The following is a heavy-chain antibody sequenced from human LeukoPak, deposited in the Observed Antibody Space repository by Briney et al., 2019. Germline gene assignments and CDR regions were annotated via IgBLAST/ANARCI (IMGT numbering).Heavy chain of an antibody. CDR1: GGTFSSYA. J-gene: IGHJ4*02. V-gene: IGHV1-69*04. D-gene: IGHD3-22*01. Sequence: ASVKVSCKASGGTFSSYAISWVRQAPGQGLEWMGRIIPILGIANYAQKFQGRVTITADKSTSTAYMELSSLRSEDTAVYYCARDSQTYYYDSSGYPPDYWGQGTLVTVSS. CDR3: ARDSQTYYYDSSGYPPDY. CDR2: IIPILGIA.